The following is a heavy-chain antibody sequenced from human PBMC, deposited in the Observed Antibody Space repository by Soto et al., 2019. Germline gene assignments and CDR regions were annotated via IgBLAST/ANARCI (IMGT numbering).Heavy chain of an antibody. CDR1: GFTFSSYA. CDR3: ATENDYGDYGWFDP. CDR2: ISYDGSNK. J-gene: IGHJ5*02. V-gene: IGHV3-30-3*01. Sequence: PVGSLRLSCAASGFTFSSYAMHWVRQARGKGLEWVAVISYDGSNKYYTDSVKGRFTISRDNSKNTLYLQMNSLRAEDTAVYYCATENDYGDYGWFDPWGQGTLVTVSS. D-gene: IGHD4-17*01.